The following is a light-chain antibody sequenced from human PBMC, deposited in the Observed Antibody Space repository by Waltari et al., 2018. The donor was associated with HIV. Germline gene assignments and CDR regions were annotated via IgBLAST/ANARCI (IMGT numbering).Light chain of an antibody. CDR1: SSDVGGYNY. CDR3: CSYAGSYTVV. J-gene: IGLJ2*01. Sequence: QSALTQPRSVSGSPGQSVTLSCTGTSSDVGGYNYVSWYQQHPGKAPKVIIYDVSKRPSGVPDRFSGSKSGNTASLTISGLQAEDEADYYCCSYAGSYTVVFGGGTKLTVL. CDR2: DVS. V-gene: IGLV2-11*01.